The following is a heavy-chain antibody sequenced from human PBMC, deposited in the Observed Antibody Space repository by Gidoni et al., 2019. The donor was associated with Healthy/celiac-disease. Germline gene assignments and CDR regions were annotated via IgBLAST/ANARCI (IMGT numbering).Heavy chain of an antibody. CDR2: IRGSGGST. CDR1: GFTFRSYA. Sequence: EVQLLESGGGLVQPGGSLRLSCAASGFTFRSYAMSWVRQAPGKGLGWASAIRGSGGSTDYSDSVKGRFTISRDNSKNTLYLQMNSLRAEDTAVYYCAKGDLRVWGSYRGPIFDYWGQGTLVTVSS. J-gene: IGHJ4*02. D-gene: IGHD3-16*02. CDR3: AKGDLRVWGSYRGPIFDY. V-gene: IGHV3-23*01.